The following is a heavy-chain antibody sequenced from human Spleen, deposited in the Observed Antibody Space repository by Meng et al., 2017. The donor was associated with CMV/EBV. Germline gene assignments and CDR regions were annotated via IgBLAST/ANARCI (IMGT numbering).Heavy chain of an antibody. D-gene: IGHD5-12*01. J-gene: IGHJ4*02. CDR1: GGTFGSYA. Sequence: SVKVSCKASGGTFGSYAISWVRQAPGQGLEWMGGIIPIIGIPNYAQNFQGRVTITADKSTSTAYVELSSLRSEDTAVYYCARPKGGGYHAFDYWGQGTLVTVSS. V-gene: IGHV1-69*10. CDR2: IIPIIGIP. CDR3: ARPKGGGYHAFDY.